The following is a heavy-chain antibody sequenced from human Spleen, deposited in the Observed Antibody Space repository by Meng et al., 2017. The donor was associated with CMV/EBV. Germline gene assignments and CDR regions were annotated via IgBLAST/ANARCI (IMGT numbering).Heavy chain of an antibody. Sequence: YYMHWGRQAPGQGLEWMGWINPNSGGTNYAQKFQGRVTMTRDTSISTAYMELSRLRSDDTAVYYCARGGPRDIVVVPAAIPDIYFQHWGQGTLVTVSS. CDR1: YY. V-gene: IGHV1-2*02. D-gene: IGHD2-2*02. J-gene: IGHJ1*01. CDR2: INPNSGGT. CDR3: ARGGPRDIVVVPAAIPDIYFQH.